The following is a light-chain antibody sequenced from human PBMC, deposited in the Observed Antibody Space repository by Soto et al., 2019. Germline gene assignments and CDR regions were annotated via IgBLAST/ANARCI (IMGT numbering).Light chain of an antibody. J-gene: IGLJ1*01. CDR2: EVT. CDR3: V. CDR1: SSDVGGYNY. V-gene: IGLV2-8*01. Sequence: QSALTQPPSASGSPGQSVTISCTGTSSDVGGYNYVSWYQQHPGKAPKLMIYEVTKGPSGVPDRFSGSKSGNTASLTVSGLQAEDGADYLKVFGTGTKLTVL.